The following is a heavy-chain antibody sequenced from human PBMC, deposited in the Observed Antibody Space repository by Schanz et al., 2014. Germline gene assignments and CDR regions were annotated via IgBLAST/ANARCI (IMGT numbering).Heavy chain of an antibody. J-gene: IGHJ4*02. CDR3: ARSNYYDNSDYYNSFDY. CDR2: IIPILGIA. CDR1: GGTFSSYT. Sequence: QVQLVQSGAELKKPGSSVKVSCKASGGTFSSYTISWVRQAPGQGLEWMGRIIPILGIANYAQKFQGRVTFTADKSTSTAYMELSSLKSEDTAVYYCARSNYYDNSDYYNSFDYWGQGTLVTVSS. D-gene: IGHD3-22*01. V-gene: IGHV1-69*02.